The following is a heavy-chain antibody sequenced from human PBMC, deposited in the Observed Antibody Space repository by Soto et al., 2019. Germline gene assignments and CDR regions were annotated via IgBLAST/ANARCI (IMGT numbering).Heavy chain of an antibody. V-gene: IGHV3-30*18. D-gene: IGHD3-3*01. CDR2: ISYDGSNK. J-gene: IGHJ6*02. Sequence: GGSLRLSCAASGFTFSSYGMHWVRQAPGKGLEWVAVISYDGSNKYYADSVKGRFIISRDNSKNTLYLQMNSLRAEDTAVYYCAKDVLRFLEWLAFYGMDVWGQGTTVTVSS. CDR1: GFTFSSYG. CDR3: AKDVLRFLEWLAFYGMDV.